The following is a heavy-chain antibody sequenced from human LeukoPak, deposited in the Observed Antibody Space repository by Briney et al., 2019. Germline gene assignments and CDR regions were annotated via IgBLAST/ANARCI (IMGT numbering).Heavy chain of an antibody. Sequence: PSETLSLTCTVSGGSISSYYWTWIRQPPGRGLEWIGEINHAGSTNYNPSLKSRVTISIDTSKNQFSLNLSSVTAADTAVYFCARGVPEDNDYWSGYYDSWGQGTLVTVSS. CDR2: INHAGST. J-gene: IGHJ4*02. CDR1: GGSISSYY. V-gene: IGHV4-34*01. CDR3: ARGVPEDNDYWSGYYDS. D-gene: IGHD3-3*01.